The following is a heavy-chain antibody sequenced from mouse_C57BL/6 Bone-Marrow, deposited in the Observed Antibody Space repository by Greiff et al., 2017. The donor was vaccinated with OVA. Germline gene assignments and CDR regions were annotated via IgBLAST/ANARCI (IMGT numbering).Heavy chain of an antibody. Sequence: EVQLVESGGGLVKPGGSLKLSCAASGFTFSSYAMSWVRQTPEKRLEWVATISDGVSYTYYPDNVKGRFTISRDNAKNNLYLQMSHLKSEDTAMYYCARRGYGNYCDYWGQGTTLTVSS. D-gene: IGHD2-1*01. CDR2: ISDGVSYT. CDR3: ARRGYGNYCDY. CDR1: GFTFSSYA. J-gene: IGHJ2*01. V-gene: IGHV5-4*01.